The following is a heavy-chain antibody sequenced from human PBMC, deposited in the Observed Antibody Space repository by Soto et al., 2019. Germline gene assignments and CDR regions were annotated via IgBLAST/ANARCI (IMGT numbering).Heavy chain of an antibody. CDR3: AKDIVFSGSSSWPSYYYYGMDV. J-gene: IGHJ6*02. D-gene: IGHD6-13*01. Sequence: PGGSLRLSCAASGFTVSSNYMSWVRQAPGKGLEWVSGISWNSGSIGYADSMKGRFTISRDNAKNSLYLQMNSLRAEDTALYYCAKDIVFSGSSSWPSYYYYGMDVWGQGTTVTVSS. V-gene: IGHV3-9*01. CDR2: ISWNSGSI. CDR1: GFTVSSNY.